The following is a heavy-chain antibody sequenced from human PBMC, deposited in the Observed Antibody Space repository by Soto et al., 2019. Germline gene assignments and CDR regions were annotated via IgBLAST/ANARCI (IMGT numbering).Heavy chain of an antibody. V-gene: IGHV4-30-4*01. CDR3: ARVRGDVAFDY. Sequence: QVQLQESGPGLVKPSQTLSLTCTVSGGYISSGGDYWSWLRQPPGKGLEWIWYIYHSGATYYNPSIKSRVTISVDRHKNQFSLKLHSVTAADTAVYYCARVRGDVAFDYWGQGTLVTVSS. CDR2: IYHSGAT. D-gene: IGHD3-10*01. CDR1: GGYISSGGDY. J-gene: IGHJ4*02.